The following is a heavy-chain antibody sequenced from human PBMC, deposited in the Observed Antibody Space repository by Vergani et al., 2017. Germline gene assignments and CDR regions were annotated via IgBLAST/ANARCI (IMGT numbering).Heavy chain of an antibody. V-gene: IGHV1-18*04. CDR2: ISAYNGNT. J-gene: IGHJ6*03. D-gene: IGHD6-13*01. Sequence: QVQLVQSGAEVKTPGASVKVSCKASGYTFTSYGISWVRQAPGQGLEWMGWISAYNGNTNYAQKLQGRVTMTTDTSTSTAYMELRSLRSDDTAVYYCARDRVAAAGTYFYYYYYMDVWGKGTTVTVSS. CDR3: ARDRVAAAGTYFYYYYYMDV. CDR1: GYTFTSYG.